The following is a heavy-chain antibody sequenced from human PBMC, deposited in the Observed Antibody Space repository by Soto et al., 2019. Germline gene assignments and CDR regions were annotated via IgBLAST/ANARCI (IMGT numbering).Heavy chain of an antibody. CDR3: ASSAIMGIEVAGHFDN. CDR2: IYTRGSA. CDR1: GGPITGSR. J-gene: IGHJ4*02. V-gene: IGHV4-4*07. D-gene: IGHD6-19*01. Sequence: SETLSLTCSVSGGPITGSRWSWIRQPVGKGLEWIGRIYTRGSANYNPSLKSRVTMSVDTSKNQFSLKVKSVTAADTAVYYCASSAIMGIEVAGHFDNWGQGILVTVSS.